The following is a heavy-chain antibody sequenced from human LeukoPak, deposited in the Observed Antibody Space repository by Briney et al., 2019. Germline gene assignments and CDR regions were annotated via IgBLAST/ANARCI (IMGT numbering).Heavy chain of an antibody. J-gene: IGHJ4*02. Sequence: GRSLRLSCAASGFTFRTYSIHWVRQAPGKGLEWVAVISSDGINKYYADSVMGRFTISRDNSMNTLYLQMNSLRTEDTGVYYCASAAATLTNLRLVDYWGQGTLVTVSS. CDR3: ASAAATLTNLRLVDY. V-gene: IGHV3-30*03. CDR1: GFTFRTYS. CDR2: ISSDGINK. D-gene: IGHD4-17*01.